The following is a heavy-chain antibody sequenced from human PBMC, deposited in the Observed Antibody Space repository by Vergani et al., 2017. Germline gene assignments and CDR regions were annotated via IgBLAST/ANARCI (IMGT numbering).Heavy chain of an antibody. V-gene: IGHV1-69*12. Sequence: QVQLVQSGAEVKKPGSSVKVSCKASGGTFSSYAISRVRQAPGQGLEWMGGIIPIFGTANYAQKFQGRVTITADESTSTAYMELSSLRSEDTAVYYCARDHCSGGSCYPSYYYYYGMDVWGQGTTVTVSS. D-gene: IGHD2-15*01. CDR1: GGTFSSYA. J-gene: IGHJ6*02. CDR3: ARDHCSGGSCYPSYYYYYGMDV. CDR2: IIPIFGTA.